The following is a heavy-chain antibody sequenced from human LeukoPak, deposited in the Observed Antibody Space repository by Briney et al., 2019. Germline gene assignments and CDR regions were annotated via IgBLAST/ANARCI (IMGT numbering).Heavy chain of an antibody. Sequence: GGSLRLSCTASGFTFSTYAMIWVRQAPGKGLEWVSVISGSGGTTYSADSVKGRFTISRDNSKNTLYLQMNSLRAEDTAAYYCARERGSSGGNTNGYFDYWGQGALVTVSS. CDR1: GFTFSTYA. CDR2: ISGSGGTT. V-gene: IGHV3-23*01. CDR3: ARERGSSGGNTNGYFDY. D-gene: IGHD4-23*01. J-gene: IGHJ4*02.